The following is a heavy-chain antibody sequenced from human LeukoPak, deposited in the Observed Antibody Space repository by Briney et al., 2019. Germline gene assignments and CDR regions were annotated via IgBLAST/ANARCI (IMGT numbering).Heavy chain of an antibody. CDR1: GFTFDDYA. CDR2: ISYDGSNK. V-gene: IGHV3-30*03. Sequence: GGSLRLSCAASGFTFDDYAMHWVRQAPGKGLEWVAVISYDGSNKYYADSVKGRFTISRDNAKNSAYLQMNSLRAEDTAVYYCASQGEERYLSGWPPFDYWGQGTLVTVSS. J-gene: IGHJ4*02. D-gene: IGHD6-19*01. CDR3: ASQGEERYLSGWPPFDY.